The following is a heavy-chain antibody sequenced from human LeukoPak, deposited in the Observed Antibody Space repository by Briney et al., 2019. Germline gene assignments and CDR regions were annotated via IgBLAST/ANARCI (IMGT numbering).Heavy chain of an antibody. CDR3: ARYTGTTSGGPFDI. V-gene: IGHV4-59*01. CDR2: IYYSGST. D-gene: IGHD1-14*01. J-gene: IGHJ3*02. Sequence: SETLSLTCTVSGGSISSYYWSWIRQPPGKGLEWIGYIYYSGSTNHTPSLKSRVTISVDTSKNHFSLKLSSVTAADTAVYYCARYTGTTSGGPFDIWGQGTMVTVSS. CDR1: GGSISSYY.